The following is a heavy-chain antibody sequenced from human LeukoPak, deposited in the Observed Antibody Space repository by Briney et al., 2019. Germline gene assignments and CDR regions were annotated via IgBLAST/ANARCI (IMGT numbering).Heavy chain of an antibody. D-gene: IGHD1/OR15-1a*01. CDR3: AAAPIETQQRGFDY. J-gene: IGHJ4*02. CDR1: GFTFTNSA. V-gene: IGHV1-58*02. CDR2: IVVASGNT. Sequence: GTSVKVSCKASGFTFTNSAMQWVRQARGQRLEWIGWIVVASGNTKYAQKFQERVTITRDMSTSTAYMELSSLRPEDTAVYYCAAAPIETQQRGFDYWGQGTLVTVSS.